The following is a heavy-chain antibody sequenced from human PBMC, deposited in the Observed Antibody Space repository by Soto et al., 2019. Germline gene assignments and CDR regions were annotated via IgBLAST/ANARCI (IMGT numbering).Heavy chain of an antibody. V-gene: IGHV3-15*07. J-gene: IGHJ4*02. Sequence: QLVQSGGGLVKPGGSLRLSCVASGFNFSDAWLNWVRQIPGKGLEWVGRIKPKSAGGTTDYAAPEKGRFTISRENSQDTLHIQMDGLKTEDTAVYYCATVPYSSCPTWGLGVLVTVST. CDR2: IKPKSAGGTT. CDR1: GFNFSDAW. D-gene: IGHD6-19*01. CDR3: ATVPYSSCPT.